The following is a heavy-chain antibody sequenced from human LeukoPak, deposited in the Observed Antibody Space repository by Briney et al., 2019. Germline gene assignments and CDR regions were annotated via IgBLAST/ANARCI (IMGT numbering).Heavy chain of an antibody. Sequence: GASVKVSCKVSGYTLTELSMHWVRRAPGKGLEWMGGFDPEDGETIYAQKFQGRVTMTEDTSTDTAYMELSSLRSEDTAVYYCATRVPAALDKHYNWFDPWGQGTLVTVSS. CDR1: GYTLTELS. CDR3: ATRVPAALDKHYNWFDP. V-gene: IGHV1-24*01. J-gene: IGHJ5*02. D-gene: IGHD2-2*01. CDR2: FDPEDGET.